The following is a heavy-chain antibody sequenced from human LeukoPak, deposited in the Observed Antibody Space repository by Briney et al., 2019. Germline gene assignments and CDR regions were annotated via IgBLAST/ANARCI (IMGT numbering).Heavy chain of an antibody. V-gene: IGHV3-48*04. Sequence: GGSLRLSCAASGFTFSSYAMSWVRQAPGKGLEWVSYISDIDNTVYYADSVKGRFTISRDNAKKSLYLQMNSLRAEDTAVYYCARCRDGIVFDYWGQGALVTVSS. CDR1: GFTFSSYA. J-gene: IGHJ4*02. CDR2: ISDIDNTV. CDR3: ARCRDGIVFDY. D-gene: IGHD5-24*01.